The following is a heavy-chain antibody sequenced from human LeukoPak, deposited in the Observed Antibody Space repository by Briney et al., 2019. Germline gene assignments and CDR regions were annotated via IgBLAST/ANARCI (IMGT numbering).Heavy chain of an antibody. J-gene: IGHJ4*02. CDR3: ARDPSGDYGDYFDY. CDR2: INSDGSST. D-gene: IGHD4-17*01. Sequence: GGSQRLSCAASGFTFSSYWMHWVRQGPGQGLVWVSRINSDGSSTTYADSVKGRFTISRDNAKNTLYLQMNSLRAEDTAVYYCARDPSGDYGDYFDYWGQGTLVTVSS. CDR1: GFTFSSYW. V-gene: IGHV3-74*01.